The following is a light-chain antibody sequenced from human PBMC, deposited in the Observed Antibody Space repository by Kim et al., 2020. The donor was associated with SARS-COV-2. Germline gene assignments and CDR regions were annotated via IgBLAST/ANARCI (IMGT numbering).Light chain of an antibody. CDR2: AKN. V-gene: IGLV3-19*01. Sequence: VASGQTGRSTCHEDTLRNSYAYCHRQKPAQAPVFVIYAKNNRPSGIPDRFSGSGSGNTASLTITGAQAEDEADYYCSSRDSSGPVVFGGGTQLAVL. CDR3: SSRDSSGPVV. CDR1: TLRNSY. J-gene: IGLJ2*01.